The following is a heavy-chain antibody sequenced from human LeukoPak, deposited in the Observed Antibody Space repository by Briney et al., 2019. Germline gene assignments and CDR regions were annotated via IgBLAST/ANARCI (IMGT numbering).Heavy chain of an antibody. CDR1: GFTPDTNS. D-gene: IGHD6-13*01. V-gene: IGHV3-43*02. Sequence: GESLSLSCAATGFTPDTNSMYWVSQAAGKGLGRVSLISADGGRTFYAESVKRRFTISKDNSKNSLYLQMNSRRTEDTALYYCAHDGGHVPGIAAPHYYYMEVWGKGTTVTVSS. J-gene: IGHJ6*03. CDR3: AHDGGHVPGIAAPHYYYMEV. CDR2: ISADGGRT.